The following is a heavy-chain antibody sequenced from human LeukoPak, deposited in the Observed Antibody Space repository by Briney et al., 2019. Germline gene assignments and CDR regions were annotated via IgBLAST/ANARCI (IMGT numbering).Heavy chain of an antibody. CDR3: AKAQMATITGVYFDY. CDR1: GFTFDDYA. D-gene: IGHD5-24*01. J-gene: IGHJ4*02. CDR2: ISWNSGSI. V-gene: IGHV3-9*01. Sequence: GGSLRLSCAASGFTFDDYAMHWVRQAPGKGLGWVSGISWNSGSIGYADSVKGRFTISRDSAKNSLYLQMNSLRAEDTALYYCAKAQMATITGVYFDYWGQGTLVTVSS.